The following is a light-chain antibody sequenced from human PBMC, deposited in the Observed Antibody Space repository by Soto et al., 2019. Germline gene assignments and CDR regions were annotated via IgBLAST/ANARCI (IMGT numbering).Light chain of an antibody. V-gene: IGLV2-14*01. CDR2: EVS. Sequence: QSALTQPASVSGSPGQPITISCTGTSSDVGGYNYVSWYQQHPGKAPKLMIYEVSNRPSGVSNRFSGPKSGNTASLTISGLQAEDEADYYCSSYTSSSTLYVVFGGGTKL. CDR3: SSYTSSSTLYVV. J-gene: IGLJ2*01. CDR1: SSDVGGYNY.